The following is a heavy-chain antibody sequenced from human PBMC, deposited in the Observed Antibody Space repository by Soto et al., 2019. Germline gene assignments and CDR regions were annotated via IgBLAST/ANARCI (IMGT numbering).Heavy chain of an antibody. V-gene: IGHV3-30-3*01. D-gene: IGHD3-9*01. CDR3: AKDRYFDSYYLDS. CDR2: MSYDGSKK. Sequence: PGGSLRLSCAASGFTFSRYAMHWVRQAPGKGLEWVAVMSYDGSKKYYADSVKGRFTISRDDPENTLFLQMSSLRPEDTAVYYCAKDRYFDSYYLDSWDQGTLVTVSS. CDR1: GFTFSRYA. J-gene: IGHJ4*02.